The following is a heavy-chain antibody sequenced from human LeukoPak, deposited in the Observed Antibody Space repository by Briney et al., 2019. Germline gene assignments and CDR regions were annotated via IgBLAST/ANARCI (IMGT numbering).Heavy chain of an antibody. CDR1: GGSISSSSYY. CDR2: IYYSGST. CDR3: ARVVRGPTVVTPINYFDY. J-gene: IGHJ4*02. Sequence: SETLSLTCTVSGGSISSSSYYWGWIRQPPGKGLEWIGYIYYSGSTYYNPSLKSRVTISVDTSKNQFSLKLSSVTAADTAVYYCARVVRGPTVVTPINYFDYWGQGTLVTVSS. V-gene: IGHV4-31*03. D-gene: IGHD4-23*01.